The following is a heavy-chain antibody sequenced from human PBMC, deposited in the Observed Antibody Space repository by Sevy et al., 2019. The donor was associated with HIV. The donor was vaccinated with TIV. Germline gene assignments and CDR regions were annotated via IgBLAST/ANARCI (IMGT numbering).Heavy chain of an antibody. D-gene: IGHD3-9*01. Sequence: GGSLRLSCVVSGITFSTSGMHWVRQAPGMGLEWVAVISYHGRDKFYADSVKGRSTISRDNSKNILYLQMISLRAEDTAVYYCAKDFTGYNGMDVWGQWTMVTVSS. J-gene: IGHJ6*02. CDR2: ISYHGRDK. V-gene: IGHV3-30*18. CDR1: GITFSTSG. CDR3: AKDFTGYNGMDV.